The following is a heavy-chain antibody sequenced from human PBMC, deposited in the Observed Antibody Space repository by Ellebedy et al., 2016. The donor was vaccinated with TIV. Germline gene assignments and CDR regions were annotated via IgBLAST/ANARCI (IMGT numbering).Heavy chain of an antibody. D-gene: IGHD2-8*01. Sequence: PGGSLRLSCAASGFTFDDYAMHWVRQAPGKGLEWVSGVTWNSGDIGYADSVKGRFTISRDNAKNSLYLQMNSLRAEDTAVYYCARGYASPNYWGQGTLVTVSS. V-gene: IGHV3-9*01. J-gene: IGHJ4*02. CDR3: ARGYASPNY. CDR1: GFTFDDYA. CDR2: VTWNSGDI.